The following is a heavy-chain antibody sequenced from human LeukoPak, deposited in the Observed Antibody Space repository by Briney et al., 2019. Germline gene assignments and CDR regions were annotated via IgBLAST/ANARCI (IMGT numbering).Heavy chain of an antibody. D-gene: IGHD3-10*01. CDR3: ARVTGGSGSYYSPLHYYFDY. CDR1: GGSISSGDYY. V-gene: IGHV4-30-4*01. Sequence: SQALSLTCTVSGGSISSGDYYWSWIRQPPGKGLEWIGYIYYSGSTYYNPSLKSRVTISVDTSKNQFSLKLSSVTAADTAVYYCARVTGGSGSYYSPLHYYFDYWGQGTLVTVSS. CDR2: IYYSGST. J-gene: IGHJ4*02.